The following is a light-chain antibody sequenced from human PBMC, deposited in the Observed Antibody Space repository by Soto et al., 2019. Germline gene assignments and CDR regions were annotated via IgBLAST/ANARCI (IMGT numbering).Light chain of an antibody. Sequence: EIVLTQSPGTLSLCPGERATLSCRASQSVSSSRLAWYQQKLGQAPRLLIYGASNRAAGIPDRFSGSGSGTDFTLTISRLEPEDFAVYYCQQYGSSLFTFGPGTKVDIK. J-gene: IGKJ3*01. CDR2: GAS. CDR3: QQYGSSLFT. CDR1: QSVSSSR. V-gene: IGKV3-20*01.